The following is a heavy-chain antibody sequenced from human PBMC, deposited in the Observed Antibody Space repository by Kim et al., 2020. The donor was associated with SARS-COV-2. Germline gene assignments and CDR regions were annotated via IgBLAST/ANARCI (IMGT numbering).Heavy chain of an antibody. D-gene: IGHD2-15*01. V-gene: IGHV4-31*03. CDR2: IYYSGGT. CDR3: ARDLGGGYCSGGSCTGGADAFDI. Sequence: SETLSLTCTVSGGSISSGGYYWTWIRQHPGKGLEWIGFIYYSGGTYYNPSLKSRVTISVDTSKNQFSLKLSSLTAADTAVYYCARDLGGGYCSGGSCTGGADAFDIWGQGTMVTVSS. J-gene: IGHJ3*02. CDR1: GGSISSGGYY.